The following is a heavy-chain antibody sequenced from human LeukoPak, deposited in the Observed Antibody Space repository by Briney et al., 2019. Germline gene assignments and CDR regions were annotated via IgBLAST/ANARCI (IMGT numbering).Heavy chain of an antibody. CDR1: GGSFSGYY. CDR2: INHSGST. V-gene: IGHV4-34*01. Sequence: PSETLSLTCAVYGGSFSGYYWSWIRQPPGKGLEWIGEINHSGSTNYNPSLKSRVTISVDTSKNQFSLKLSSVTAADTAVYYCARRTGYYYDSSGCHWGQGTLVTVSS. D-gene: IGHD3-22*01. J-gene: IGHJ4*02. CDR3: ARRTGYYYDSSGCH.